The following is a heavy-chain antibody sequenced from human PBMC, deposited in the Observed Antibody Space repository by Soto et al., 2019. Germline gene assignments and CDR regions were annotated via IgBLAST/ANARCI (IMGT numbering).Heavy chain of an antibody. CDR3: ARGQGTVYYDSSGFPAPLDY. CDR2: INHSGST. V-gene: IGHV4-34*01. D-gene: IGHD3-22*01. Sequence: QVQLQQWGAGLLKPSETLSLTCAVYGGSFSGYYWSWIRQPPGKGLEWIGEINHSGSTNYNPSLRSRVTISVDTSKIQFSLKLSSVTAADTAVYYCARGQGTVYYDSSGFPAPLDYWVKVTLVTGS. CDR1: GGSFSGYY. J-gene: IGHJ4*02.